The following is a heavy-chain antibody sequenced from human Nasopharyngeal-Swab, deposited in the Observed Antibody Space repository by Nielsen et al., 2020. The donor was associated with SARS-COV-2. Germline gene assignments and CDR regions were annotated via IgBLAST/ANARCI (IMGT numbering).Heavy chain of an antibody. CDR3: AREITIFGVVYYFDY. D-gene: IGHD3-3*01. V-gene: IGHV3-33*01. J-gene: IGHJ4*02. Sequence: SLKISCAASGFTFSSYGMHWVRQAPGKGLEWVAVIWYDGSNKYYADPVKGRFTISRDNAKNSLYLQMNSLRAEDTAVYYCAREITIFGVVYYFDYWGQGTLVTVPS. CDR2: IWYDGSNK. CDR1: GFTFSSYG.